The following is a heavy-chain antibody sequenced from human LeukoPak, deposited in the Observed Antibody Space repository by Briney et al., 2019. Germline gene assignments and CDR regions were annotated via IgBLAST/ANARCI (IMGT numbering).Heavy chain of an antibody. J-gene: IGHJ4*02. D-gene: IGHD1-26*01. Sequence: GGSLRLSCAASGFTFSSYAMNWVRQAPGKGLEWVSAVRGGDAGTSYADSVKGRFTISRDNSKNTLYLQMNSLRADDTDVYYCAKNRGGSYYSGSDYWGQGTLVTVSS. V-gene: IGHV3-23*01. CDR2: VRGGDAGT. CDR3: AKNRGGSYYSGSDY. CDR1: GFTFSSYA.